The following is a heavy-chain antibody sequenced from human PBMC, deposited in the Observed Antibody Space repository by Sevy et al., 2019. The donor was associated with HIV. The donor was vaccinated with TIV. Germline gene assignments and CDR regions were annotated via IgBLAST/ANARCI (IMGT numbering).Heavy chain of an antibody. CDR3: ARRCTLLYISSSRPFDY. J-gene: IGHJ4*02. V-gene: IGHV1-8*01. CDR2: MNPNSGDT. CDR1: GYTFTNYD. Sequence: ASVKVSCKASGYTFTNYDITWVRQATGQGLEWVGWMNPNSGDTGYAQKFQGRITMTRNTSISTVYLELSSLRSDDTAVYYCARRCTLLYISSSRPFDYWGQGSLVTVSS. D-gene: IGHD6-6*01.